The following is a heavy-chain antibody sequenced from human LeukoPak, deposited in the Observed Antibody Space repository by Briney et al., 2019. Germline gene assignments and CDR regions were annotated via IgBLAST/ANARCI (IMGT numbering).Heavy chain of an antibody. CDR2: IYYTGDT. CDR1: GGSISSYY. J-gene: IGHJ5*02. CDR3: ATYTNYKNWIDP. D-gene: IGHD2-8*01. Sequence: ASETLSLTCTVSGGSISSYYWNWIRQPPGKGLEWIGYIYYTGDTNYNPSLGSRVTISVDTSKNQSSLKLRSVTAADTAVYYCATYTNYKNWIDPWGQGTLVTVSS. V-gene: IGHV4-59*12.